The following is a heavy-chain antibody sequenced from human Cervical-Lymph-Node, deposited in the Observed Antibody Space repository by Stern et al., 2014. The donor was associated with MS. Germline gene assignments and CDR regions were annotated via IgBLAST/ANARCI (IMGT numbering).Heavy chain of an antibody. CDR3: ARDRTYYSFDY. J-gene: IGHJ4*02. CDR1: GGSITRDDSY. CDR2: IYYNGNT. Sequence: QLQLQESGPGLVKPSQTLSLTCTVSGGSITRDDSYWTWIRQPPGKGLEWIGYIYYNGNTYYNPSLKSRLIISVDTSKNQFSLKLISVTAADTAVYYCARDRTYYSFDYWGQGTLVTVSS. V-gene: IGHV4-30-4*01. D-gene: IGHD3-22*01.